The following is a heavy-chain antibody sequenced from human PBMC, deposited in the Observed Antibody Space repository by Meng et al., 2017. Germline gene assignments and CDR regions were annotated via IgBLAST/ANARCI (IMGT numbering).Heavy chain of an antibody. CDR3: ARRRGGSSDWFDP. Sequence: HVRLKKWGAGRFKPSEPLSLACAVYGGPFSGYYWSWIRQPPGKGLEWIGEINHSGSTNYNPSLKSRVTISVDTSKNQFSLKLSSVTAADTAVYYCARRRGGSSDWFDPWGQGTLVTVPS. J-gene: IGHJ5*02. D-gene: IGHD6-6*01. CDR2: INHSGST. V-gene: IGHV4-34*01. CDR1: GGPFSGYY.